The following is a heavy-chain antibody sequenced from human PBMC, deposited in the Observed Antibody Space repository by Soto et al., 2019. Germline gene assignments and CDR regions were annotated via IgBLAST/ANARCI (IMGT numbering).Heavy chain of an antibody. D-gene: IGHD1-26*01. V-gene: IGHV3-30*03. CDR3: ACVRLPGGVGATAHDAFDI. CDR1: GFTFSSYG. CDR2: ISYDGSNK. J-gene: IGHJ3*02. Sequence: GGSLRLSCAASGFTFSSYGMHWVRQAPGKGLEWVAVISYDGSNKYYADSVKGRFTISRDNSKNTLYLQMNSLRAEDTAVYYCACVRLPGGVGATAHDAFDIWGQGTMVTVSS.